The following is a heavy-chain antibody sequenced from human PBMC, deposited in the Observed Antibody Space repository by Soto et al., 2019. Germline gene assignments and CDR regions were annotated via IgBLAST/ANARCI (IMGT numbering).Heavy chain of an antibody. J-gene: IGHJ6*02. CDR2: IHPNTGGT. Sequence: QVQLVQSGAEVRKPGASVKVSCKASGYPYTNSYMHWVRQAPGQGLEWMGWIHPNTGGTNYAQKFQRRVTITGDTSVSTVYMELNRLTSDDTAIYFCASDFRTRGWFRQAGNFAMDVWGQGTTVTVS. V-gene: IGHV1-2*02. CDR1: GYPYTNSY. CDR3: ASDFRTRGWFRQAGNFAMDV. D-gene: IGHD6-19*01.